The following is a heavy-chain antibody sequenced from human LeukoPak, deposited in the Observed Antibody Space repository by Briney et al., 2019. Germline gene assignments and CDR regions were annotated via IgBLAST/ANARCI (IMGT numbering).Heavy chain of an antibody. CDR3: ARCGDGYKLDS. V-gene: IGHV4-34*01. CDR1: GGSFSGYY. J-gene: IGHJ4*02. CDR2: INHSGST. D-gene: IGHD5-24*01. Sequence: PSETLSLTCAVYGGSFSGYYWSWIRQPPGKGLEWIGEINHSGSTNYNPSLKSRVTISVDTSKNHFSLKLSSVTAADTAVYYCARCGDGYKLDSWGQGTLVTVSS.